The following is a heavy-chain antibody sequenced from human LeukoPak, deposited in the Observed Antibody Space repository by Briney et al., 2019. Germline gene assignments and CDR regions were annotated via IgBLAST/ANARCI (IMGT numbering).Heavy chain of an antibody. CDR3: ASRKYYYGSGSYGD. CDR1: GGTFCSYA. CDR2: IIPIFGTA. J-gene: IGHJ4*02. D-gene: IGHD3-10*01. V-gene: IGHV1-69*05. Sequence: SVKVSCKASGGTFCSYAISWVRQAPGQGLEWMGGIIPIFGTANYAQKFQGRVTITTDESTSTAYMELSSLRSEDTAVYYCASRKYYYGSGSYGDWGQGTLVTVSS.